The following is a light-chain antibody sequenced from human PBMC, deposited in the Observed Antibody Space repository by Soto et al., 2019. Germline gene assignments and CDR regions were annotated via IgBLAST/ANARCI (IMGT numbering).Light chain of an antibody. V-gene: IGLV1-40*01. CDR2: DNT. Sequence: QAVVTQPPSVSGAPGQRVTISCTGSSSNIGAHYDVHWYQQLPGTAPRLLIFDNTNRPSGVPDRFSASKSDTSASLAISGLQAEDEADYYCQSYDISLRGFVFGTGTQLTVL. CDR1: SSNIGAHYD. J-gene: IGLJ7*01. CDR3: QSYDISLRGFV.